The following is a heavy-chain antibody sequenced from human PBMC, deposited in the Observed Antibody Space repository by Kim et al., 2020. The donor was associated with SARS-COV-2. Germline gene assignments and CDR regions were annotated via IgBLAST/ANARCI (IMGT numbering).Heavy chain of an antibody. CDR1: GGSVSSGSYY. Sequence: SETLSLTCTVSGGSVSSGSYYWSWIRQPPGKGLEWIGYIYYSGSTNYNPSLKSRVTISVDTSKNQFSLKLSSVTAADTAVYYCARVTVGDFDYWGQGTLVTVSS. D-gene: IGHD3-10*01. J-gene: IGHJ4*02. CDR2: IYYSGST. V-gene: IGHV4-61*01. CDR3: ARVTVGDFDY.